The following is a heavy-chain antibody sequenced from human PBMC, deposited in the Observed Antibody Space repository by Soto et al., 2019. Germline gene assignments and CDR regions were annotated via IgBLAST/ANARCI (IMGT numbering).Heavy chain of an antibody. V-gene: IGHV2-70*12. CDR1: GFSLSTSGMF. D-gene: IGHD6-19*01. CDR3: ALIAISGQHKYFDY. Sequence: GHTLVNPTHTLTLTCPFSGFSLSTSGMFVSWIRQPPGKALEWLALIQRDKEKYDSTSLKTRHTISKHTAKNQVILTMTNMDPVDTAISYCALIAISGQHKYFDYWGDGTLVPV. J-gene: IGHJ4*01. CDR2: IQRDKEK.